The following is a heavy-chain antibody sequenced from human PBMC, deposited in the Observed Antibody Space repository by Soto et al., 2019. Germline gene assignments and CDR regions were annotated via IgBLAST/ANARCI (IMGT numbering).Heavy chain of an antibody. D-gene: IGHD1-26*01. V-gene: IGHV4-4*02. Sequence: SETLSLTCAVSGGSISSSNWWSWVRQPPGKGLEWIGEIYHTGSTHYNPSLKSRVTISLDKSKNQFSLKLNSVTAADTAVYYCARAPVGAPDYWGQGTLVTVS. CDR3: ARAPVGAPDY. CDR1: GGSISSSNW. J-gene: IGHJ4*02. CDR2: IYHTGST.